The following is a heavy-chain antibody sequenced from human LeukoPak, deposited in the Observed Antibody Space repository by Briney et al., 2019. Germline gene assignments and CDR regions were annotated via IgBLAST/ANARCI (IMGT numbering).Heavy chain of an antibody. Sequence: PGRSLRLSCAASGFTFSSYGMHWVRQAPGKGLEWVAVIWYDGSNKNYADSVKGRFTISRDNSMNTLYLQMNSLGAEDTAVYYCARGFRAMVRGVKYWGQGTLVTVSS. CDR2: IWYDGSNK. D-gene: IGHD3-10*01. V-gene: IGHV3-33*01. J-gene: IGHJ4*02. CDR3: ARGFRAMVRGVKY. CDR1: GFTFSSYG.